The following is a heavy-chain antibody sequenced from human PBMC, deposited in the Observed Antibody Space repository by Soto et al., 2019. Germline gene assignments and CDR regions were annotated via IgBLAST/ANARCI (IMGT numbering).Heavy chain of an antibody. D-gene: IGHD6-6*01. CDR1: GFTFSSYA. J-gene: IGHJ6*02. CDR3: ATAARPNYYYGMDV. CDR2: ISGSGGST. V-gene: IGHV3-23*01. Sequence: EVQLLESGGGLVQPGGSLRLSCAASGFTFSSYAMCWVRQAPGKGLEWVSAISGSGGSTYYADSVKGRFTISRDNSKNTLYLQMNSLRAEDTAVYYCATAARPNYYYGMDVWGQGTTVTVSS.